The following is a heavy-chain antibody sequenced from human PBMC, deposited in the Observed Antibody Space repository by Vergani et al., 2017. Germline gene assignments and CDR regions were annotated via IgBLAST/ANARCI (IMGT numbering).Heavy chain of an antibody. Sequence: QVQLVESGGGLVKPGGSLRLSCAASGFKFRDYFMSWIRQAPGKGLEWISYISSSGSSISYADSVKGRFTMSRDNAKNSLYLQRYNLRAEDTAVYYCARDRSDYYSYYFDYWGQGTLVTVSS. V-gene: IGHV3-11*01. CDR1: GFKFRDYF. CDR2: ISSSGSSI. CDR3: ARDRSDYYSYYFDY. D-gene: IGHD3-22*01. J-gene: IGHJ4*02.